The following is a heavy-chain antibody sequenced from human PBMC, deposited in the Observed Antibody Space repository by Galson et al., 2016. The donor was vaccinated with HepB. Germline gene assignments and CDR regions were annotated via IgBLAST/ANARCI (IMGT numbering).Heavy chain of an antibody. J-gene: IGHJ3*01. CDR1: GYSCNSYA. V-gene: IGHV1-3*01. D-gene: IGHD3-9*01. CDR2: IQAGNGNT. CDR3: ARGDYDILTGYYVASFDV. Sequence: SGYSCNSYALHWVRQAPGQKLEWVGWIQAGNGNTRTSTKFQGRVTITSDTSASTVYMELSSLRPEDTAIYYCARGDYDILTGYYVASFDVWGQGTMVTVSS.